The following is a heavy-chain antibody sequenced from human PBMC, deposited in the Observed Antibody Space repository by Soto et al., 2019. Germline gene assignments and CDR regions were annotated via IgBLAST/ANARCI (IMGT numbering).Heavy chain of an antibody. CDR3: ARGRPVDTAAVHWILLDP. V-gene: IGHV4-34*01. Sequence: SETLSLTCAVYGGSFSGYYWSWIRQPPGKGLEWIGEINHSGSTNYNPSLKSRVTISVDTSKNQFSLKLSSVTAADTAVYYCARGRPVDTAAVHWILLDPWGQGTLVTVSS. CDR1: GGSFSGYY. CDR2: INHSGST. D-gene: IGHD5-18*01. J-gene: IGHJ5*02.